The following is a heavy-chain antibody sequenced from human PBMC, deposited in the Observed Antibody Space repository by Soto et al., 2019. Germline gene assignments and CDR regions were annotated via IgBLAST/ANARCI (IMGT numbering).Heavy chain of an antibody. CDR1: GFTLSSYE. D-gene: IGHD5-18*01. CDR3: ARLLREPGYNYGCVRY. Sequence: PGGSLRLSCAASGFTLSSYEINWVRQAPGKGMEWISYINSDSTKYYADSVKGRFTISRDNAKNSLYLQMNSLRAEDTAVYYCARLLREPGYNYGCVRYWGQGTLVTVSS. V-gene: IGHV3-48*03. J-gene: IGHJ4*02. CDR2: INSDSTK.